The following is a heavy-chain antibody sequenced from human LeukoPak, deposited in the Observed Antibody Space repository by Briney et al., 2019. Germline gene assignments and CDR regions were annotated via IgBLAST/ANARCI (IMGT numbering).Heavy chain of an antibody. CDR2: ISSNGGST. V-gene: IGHV3-64*04. CDR3: AKDRTSVHLWLSDLDY. Sequence: GGSLRLSCSASGFTFSSYAMHWVRQAPGKGLEYVSAISSNGGSTYYADSVKGRFTISRDNSKNTLFLQMNSLRAEDTAVYYCAKDRTSVHLWLSDLDYWGQGTLVTVSS. D-gene: IGHD5-18*01. CDR1: GFTFSSYA. J-gene: IGHJ4*02.